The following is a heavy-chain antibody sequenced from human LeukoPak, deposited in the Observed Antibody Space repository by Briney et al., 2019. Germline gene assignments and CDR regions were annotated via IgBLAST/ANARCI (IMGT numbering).Heavy chain of an antibody. Sequence: SETLSLTCAVSGGSISSSNWWSWVRQPPGKGLEWIGEIYHSGSTNYNPSLKSRVTISVDTSKNQISLKLKSVTAADTAVYYCSRDYGSGNYDSNTYMDVWGKGTTVTVSS. CDR1: GGSISSSNW. J-gene: IGHJ6*03. V-gene: IGHV4-4*02. CDR3: SRDYGSGNYDSNTYMDV. D-gene: IGHD3-10*01. CDR2: IYHSGST.